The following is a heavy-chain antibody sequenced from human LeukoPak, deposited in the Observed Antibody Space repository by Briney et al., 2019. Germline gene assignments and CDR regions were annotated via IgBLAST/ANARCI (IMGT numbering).Heavy chain of an antibody. Sequence: GESLKISCKGSGYSFTSYWIGWVRQMPGKGLEWMGIIYPGDSDTRHSPSFQGQVTISADKSISTAYLQWSSLKASDTAMYYCARPHSTVIGGDDAFDIWGQGTMVTVSS. CDR1: GYSFTSYW. V-gene: IGHV5-51*01. J-gene: IGHJ3*02. CDR3: ARPHSTVIGGDDAFDI. D-gene: IGHD4-17*01. CDR2: IYPGDSDT.